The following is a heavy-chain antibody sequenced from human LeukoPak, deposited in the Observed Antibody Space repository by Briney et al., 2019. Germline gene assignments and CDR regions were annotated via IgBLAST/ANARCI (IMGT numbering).Heavy chain of an antibody. Sequence: PSETLSLTCAVYGGSFSGYYWSWIRQPPGKGLEWIGEINHSGSTNYNPSLKSRVTISVDTSKNQFSLKLSSVTAADTAVHYCARGRGYQLLYFLDYWGQGTLVTVSS. V-gene: IGHV4-34*01. CDR2: INHSGST. D-gene: IGHD2-2*02. CDR1: GGSFSGYY. CDR3: ARGRGYQLLYFLDY. J-gene: IGHJ4*02.